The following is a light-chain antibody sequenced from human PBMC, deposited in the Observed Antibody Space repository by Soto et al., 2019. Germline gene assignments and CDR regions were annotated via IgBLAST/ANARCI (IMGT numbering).Light chain of an antibody. CDR3: QQSNSFPRT. CDR1: QYIGTW. J-gene: IGKJ4*02. Sequence: DIQMNQATYSVFASVGDRVTISCRARQYIGTWLAWYQQKKEKAPELLIYTASTLHRGVPSRFSGSLSERECTLTISSLQPKDFAPYYCQQSNSFPRTFGGGTKVEIK. V-gene: IGKV1-12*01. CDR2: TAS.